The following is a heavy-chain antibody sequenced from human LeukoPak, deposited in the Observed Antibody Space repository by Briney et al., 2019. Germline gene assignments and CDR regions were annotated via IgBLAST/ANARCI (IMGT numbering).Heavy chain of an antibody. Sequence: SETLSLTCTVSGGSIIGHNSSWIRQSPGQELERVAYIYSHDNTNYSPSLNGRATISEDTSKNQVSLKVRSVTTADTAVYYCARQTPYNGNHYFDYQGQGVLVTASS. CDR2: IYSHDNT. CDR3: ARQTPYNGNHYFDY. D-gene: IGHD1-14*01. V-gene: IGHV4-4*09. CDR1: GGSIIGHN. J-gene: IGHJ4*02.